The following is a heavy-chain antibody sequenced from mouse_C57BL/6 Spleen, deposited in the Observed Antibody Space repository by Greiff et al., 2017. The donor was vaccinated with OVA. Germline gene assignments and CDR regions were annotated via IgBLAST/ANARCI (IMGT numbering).Heavy chain of an antibody. Sequence: VQLQQPGAELVRPGSSVKLSCKASGYTFTSYWMHWVKQRPIQGLEWIGNIDPSDSETHYNQKFKDKATLTVDKSSSTAYMQLSSLTSEDSAVFYCARRAQATDYWGQGTTLTVSS. CDR2: IDPSDSET. D-gene: IGHD3-2*02. J-gene: IGHJ2*01. CDR1: GYTFTSYW. V-gene: IGHV1-52*01. CDR3: ARRAQATDY.